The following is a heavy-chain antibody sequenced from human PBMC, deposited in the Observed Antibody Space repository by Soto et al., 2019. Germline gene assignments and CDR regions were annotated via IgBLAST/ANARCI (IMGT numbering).Heavy chain of an antibody. CDR1: GSSISSSGYY. D-gene: IGHD3-9*01. Sequence: SETLSLTCTVSGSSISSSGYYWGWIRQPPGKGLEWVGSMYYSVSAYYNPSLKSRVTISVDTSKNQFSLKLSSVTAADTAVYYCASSPQYDILTGYNDYWGQGTLVTVSS. CDR2: MYYSVSA. J-gene: IGHJ4*02. CDR3: ASSPQYDILTGYNDY. V-gene: IGHV4-39*07.